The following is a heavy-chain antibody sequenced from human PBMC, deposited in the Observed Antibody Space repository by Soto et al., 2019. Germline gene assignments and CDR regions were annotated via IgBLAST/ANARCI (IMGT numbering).Heavy chain of an antibody. CDR3: ARRVVVPAAGDGMDV. Sequence: EVQLVQSGAEVKKPGESLRISCKGSGYSFTSYWISWVRQMPGKGLEWMGRIDPSDSYTNYSPSFQGHVTISADKSISTAYLQWSSLKASDTAMYYCARRVVVPAAGDGMDVWGQGTTVTVSS. V-gene: IGHV5-10-1*03. D-gene: IGHD2-2*01. J-gene: IGHJ6*02. CDR1: GYSFTSYW. CDR2: IDPSDSYT.